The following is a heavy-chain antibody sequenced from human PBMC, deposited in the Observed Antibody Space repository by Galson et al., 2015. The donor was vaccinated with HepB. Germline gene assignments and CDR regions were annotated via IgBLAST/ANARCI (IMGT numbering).Heavy chain of an antibody. Sequence: SVKVSCKASGYTFTSYGISWVRQAPGQGLEWMGWISAYNGNTNYAQKLQGRVTMTTDTSTSTAYMELRSLRSDDTVVYYCARPGGAYSSSWNVDYWGQGTLVTVSS. D-gene: IGHD6-13*01. CDR2: ISAYNGNT. CDR1: GYTFTSYG. CDR3: ARPGGAYSSSWNVDY. V-gene: IGHV1-18*01. J-gene: IGHJ4*02.